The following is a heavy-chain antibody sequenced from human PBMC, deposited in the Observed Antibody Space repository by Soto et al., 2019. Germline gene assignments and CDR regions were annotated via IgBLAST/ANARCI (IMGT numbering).Heavy chain of an antibody. J-gene: IGHJ6*02. CDR1: GYSFTSYW. D-gene: IGHD2-15*01. V-gene: IGHV5-51*01. Sequence: GESLKISCKGSGYSFTSYWIGWVRQMPGKGLEWMGIIYPGDSDTRYSPSFQGQVTISADKSISTAYLQWSSLKASDTAMYYCARLSYCSGGSCASYYGMDVWGQGTTVTVSS. CDR2: IYPGDSDT. CDR3: ARLSYCSGGSCASYYGMDV.